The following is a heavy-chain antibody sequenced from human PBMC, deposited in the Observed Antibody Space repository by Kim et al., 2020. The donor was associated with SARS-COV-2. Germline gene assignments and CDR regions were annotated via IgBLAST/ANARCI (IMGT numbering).Heavy chain of an antibody. CDR1: GGTFSSYA. J-gene: IGHJ4*02. D-gene: IGHD6-13*01. V-gene: IGHV1-69*13. CDR3: ARDIGQYSSSWSPGD. Sequence: SVKVSCKASGGTFSSYAISWVRQAPGQGLEWMGGIIPIFGTANYAQKFQGRVTITADESTSTAYMELSSLRSEDTAVYYWARDIGQYSSSWSPGDWGQGTLVTVTS. CDR2: IIPIFGTA.